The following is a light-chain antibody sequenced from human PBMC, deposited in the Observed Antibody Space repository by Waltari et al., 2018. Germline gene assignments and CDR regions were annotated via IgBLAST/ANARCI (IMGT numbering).Light chain of an antibody. CDR3: QHYESLPVT. Sequence: EIVLTQSPGTLSLSPGARATLSCRASQSLRIYLAWYQQKPGQAPRLLIYHASSRATVIPDRFSGSGSGTDFSLTISRLEPEDFAVYYCQHYESLPVTFGQGTKVEIK. CDR2: HAS. V-gene: IGKV3-20*01. J-gene: IGKJ1*01. CDR1: QSLRIY.